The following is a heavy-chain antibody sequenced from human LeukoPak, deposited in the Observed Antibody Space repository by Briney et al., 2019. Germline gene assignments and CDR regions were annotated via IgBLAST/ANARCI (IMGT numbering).Heavy chain of an antibody. CDR3: ASLSRVASTFSEFLF. Sequence: SETLSLTCSVAGGSMSIYYWSWIRQPPGKGLEWIGYVSYSGSTNYNPSLKSRVTISVDTSKNQFSLKLSSVTAADTAVYYCASLSRVASTFSEFLFWGQGTLVTVSS. D-gene: IGHD2-15*01. CDR2: VSYSGST. CDR1: GGSMSIYY. J-gene: IGHJ4*02. V-gene: IGHV4-59*01.